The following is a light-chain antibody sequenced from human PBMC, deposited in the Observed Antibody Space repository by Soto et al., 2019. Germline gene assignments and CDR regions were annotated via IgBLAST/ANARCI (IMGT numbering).Light chain of an antibody. V-gene: IGKV1-39*01. J-gene: IGKJ1*01. CDR2: AAS. CDR1: QSISSY. CDR3: QQSYSTTPT. Sequence: DIQMTQSPSSLSASVRDRVTITCRASQSISSYLNWYQQKPGKAPKLLIYAASSLQSGVPSRFSGSGSGTDFTLTISSLQPEDFATYYCQQSYSTTPTFGQGTKVDIK.